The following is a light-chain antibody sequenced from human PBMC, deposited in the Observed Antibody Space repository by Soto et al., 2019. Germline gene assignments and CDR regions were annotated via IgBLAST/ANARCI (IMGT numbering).Light chain of an antibody. J-gene: IGLJ2*01. Sequence: QSVLTQPPSASGTPGQRVTISCSGSSSNLGSNYVYWYQQLPGTVPQLLIYRNSERPSWVPDRFSGSKSGTSASLAISGLRSEYEADYYCAAWDDSLSGVVFGGGTKLTVL. CDR2: RNS. CDR1: SSNLGSNY. CDR3: AAWDDSLSGVV. V-gene: IGLV1-47*01.